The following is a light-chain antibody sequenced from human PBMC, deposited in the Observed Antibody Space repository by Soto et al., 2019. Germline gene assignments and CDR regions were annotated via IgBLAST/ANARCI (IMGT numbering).Light chain of an antibody. CDR1: KLGDKY. CDR3: QAWDSIVV. Sequence: SYELTQPPSVSVSPGQTASITCSGDKLGDKYACWYQQKPGQSPVLVIYQDSKRPSGIPERFPGSNSGNTATLTISGTQAMDEADYYCQAWDSIVVFGGGTKVTVL. J-gene: IGLJ2*01. V-gene: IGLV3-1*01. CDR2: QDS.